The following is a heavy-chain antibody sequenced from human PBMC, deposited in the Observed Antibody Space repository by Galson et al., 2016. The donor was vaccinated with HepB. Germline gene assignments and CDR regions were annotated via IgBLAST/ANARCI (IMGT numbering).Heavy chain of an antibody. CDR1: GFTFSSYW. J-gene: IGHJ6*02. V-gene: IGHV3-48*01. D-gene: IGHD3-10*01. CDR3: ARPYTYYFGSGSYFDVFRYGMDV. Sequence: SLRLSCAASGFTFSSYWMHWVRQAPGRGLEWVAYISASSGNIYYADSVKGRFTISRDNANNSLSLQMNSLRAEDTAFYYCARPYTYYFGSGSYFDVFRYGMDVWGQGTTVTVSS. CDR2: ISASSGNI.